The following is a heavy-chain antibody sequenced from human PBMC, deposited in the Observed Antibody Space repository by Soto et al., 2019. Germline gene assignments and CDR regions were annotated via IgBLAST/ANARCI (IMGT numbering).Heavy chain of an antibody. CDR2: VYYSGST. V-gene: IGHV4-39*07. J-gene: IGHJ4*02. CDR3: ASSNAPRDGYKD. CDR1: GGSVSSSSYY. Sequence: SETLSLTCTVSGGSVSSSSYYWGWVRQPPGKGLEWIGSVYYSGSTYYNPSLKSRVTISVDTSKNQFSLKLSSVTAADTAVYYCASSNAPRDGYKDWGQGSLVTVSS. D-gene: IGHD5-12*01.